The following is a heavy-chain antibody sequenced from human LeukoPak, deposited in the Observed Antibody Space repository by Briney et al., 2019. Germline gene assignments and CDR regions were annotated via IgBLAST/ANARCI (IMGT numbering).Heavy chain of an antibody. D-gene: IGHD3-10*01. CDR3: ARASDYGPGSYNWFDP. CDR2: ISAYNGNT. Sequence: GASVKVSCKASGYTFTSYGISWVRQAPGQGLEWMGWISAYNGNTNYAQKLQGRVTMTTDTSTSTAYMELRSLRSDDTAVYYCARASDYGPGSYNWFDPWGQGTLVTVSS. V-gene: IGHV1-18*01. CDR1: GYTFTSYG. J-gene: IGHJ5*02.